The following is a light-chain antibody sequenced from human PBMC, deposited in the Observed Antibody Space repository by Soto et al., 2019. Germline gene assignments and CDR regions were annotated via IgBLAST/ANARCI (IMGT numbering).Light chain of an antibody. CDR3: QQYNSYAKWT. V-gene: IGKV1-5*03. CDR2: KAS. Sequence: DIQMTQSPSTLSASVGDRVTITCRASQSISSWLAWYQQKPGKAPKLLIYKASSLESGGPSRFIDSVSGTEFTLTISSLQPDDFATYYCQQYNSYAKWTFGQGNKVEIK. CDR1: QSISSW. J-gene: IGKJ1*01.